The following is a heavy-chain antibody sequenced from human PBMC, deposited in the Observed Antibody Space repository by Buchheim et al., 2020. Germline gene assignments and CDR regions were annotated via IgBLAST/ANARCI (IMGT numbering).Heavy chain of an antibody. V-gene: IGHV1-2*02. CDR2: INPDSGGT. CDR1: GFTLTGYY. CDR3: ARTSSFDY. J-gene: IGHJ4*02. Sequence: QVQLVQSGAEVKKPEASVKVSCKASGFTLTGYYMHWVRQAPGQGLEWMGWINPDSGGTNYAQKFQGRVTMTRDTSINTAYMELSSLTSDDSTVYYCARTSSFDYWGQGTL.